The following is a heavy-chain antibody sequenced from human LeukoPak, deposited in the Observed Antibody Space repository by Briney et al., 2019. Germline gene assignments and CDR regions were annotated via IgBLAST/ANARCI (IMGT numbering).Heavy chain of an antibody. CDR2: ISGSGGST. D-gene: IGHD1-1*01. Sequence: PGGSLRLSCAASGFTFSSYAMSWVRQAPGKGLEWVSAISGSGGSTYYADSVRGRFTISRDSSKNTQYLQMSSLRAEDTAVYYCANLNWNRVFPGDNWFDPWGQGTLVIVSS. J-gene: IGHJ5*02. CDR1: GFTFSSYA. V-gene: IGHV3-23*01. CDR3: ANLNWNRVFPGDNWFDP.